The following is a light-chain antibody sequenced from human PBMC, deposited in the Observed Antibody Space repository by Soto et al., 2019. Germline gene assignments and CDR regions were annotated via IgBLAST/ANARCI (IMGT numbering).Light chain of an antibody. CDR2: EVD. J-gene: IGLJ1*01. V-gene: IGLV2-8*01. CDR1: SSDVGGYKY. Sequence: QSALTQPPSASGSPGQSVTISCTGTSSDVGGYKYVSWYQQHPGKAPKLMIFEVDKRPSGVPDRFSGSKSGNTASLTVSGLHAEDDADYYCSSYAGINNFVVFGTGTKLTVL. CDR3: SSYAGINNFVV.